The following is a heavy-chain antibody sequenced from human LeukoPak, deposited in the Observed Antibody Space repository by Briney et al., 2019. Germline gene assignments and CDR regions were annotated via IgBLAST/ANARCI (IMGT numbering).Heavy chain of an antibody. D-gene: IGHD5-18*01. CDR3: ARGSRGYSYGYHRD. J-gene: IGHJ4*02. CDR1: GGSFSGYY. Sequence: SETLSLTRGVYGGSFSGYYWSWIRQTPGKGLEWIGEINHRRSTNYSPSFKTRVTMSVDTSKNQISLMLNSVTAADTAVYYCARGSRGYSYGYHRDWGQGTLVTVSS. V-gene: IGHV4-34*01. CDR2: INHRRST.